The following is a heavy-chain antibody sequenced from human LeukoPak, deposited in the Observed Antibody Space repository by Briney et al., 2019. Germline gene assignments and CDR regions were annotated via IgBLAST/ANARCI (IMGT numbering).Heavy chain of an antibody. CDR2: LSNTGAST. CDR3: AKDRGLRDITVTFPDY. CDR1: GFTFSSYG. D-gene: IGHD4-17*01. J-gene: IGHJ4*02. V-gene: IGHV3-23*01. Sequence: GGSLRLSCAASGFTFSSYGMSWVRQAPGKGLDWVSSLSNTGASTYYADSVQGRFTISRDNSKNTLYLKMNSLRAEDTAIYYCAKDRGLRDITVTFPDYWGQGSLVTVSS.